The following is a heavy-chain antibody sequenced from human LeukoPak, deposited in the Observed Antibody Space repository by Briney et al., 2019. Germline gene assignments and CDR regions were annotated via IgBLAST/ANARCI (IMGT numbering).Heavy chain of an antibody. CDR2: ISSSSSYI. J-gene: IGHJ4*02. Sequence: GGSLRLSCAASGFTFSSYSTNWVRQAPGKGLEWVSSISSSSSYIYYADSVKGRFTISRDNAKNSLYLQMNSLRAEDTAVYYCARGWLSYGDYWGQGTLVTVSS. CDR3: ARGWLSYGDY. V-gene: IGHV3-21*01. D-gene: IGHD5-18*01. CDR1: GFTFSSYS.